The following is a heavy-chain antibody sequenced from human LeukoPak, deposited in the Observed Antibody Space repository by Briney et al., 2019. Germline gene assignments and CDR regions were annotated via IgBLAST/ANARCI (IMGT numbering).Heavy chain of an antibody. CDR3: ARVRYDFWSGYSGVWFDP. CDR2: IFYSGST. V-gene: IGHV4-39*07. CDR1: SGSISTSNYY. J-gene: IGHJ5*02. Sequence: SETLSLTCTVSSGSISTSNYYWGWVRQPPGKALEWIGNIFYSGSTYYSPSLKSRVTISVDTSKNQFSLKLSSVTAADTAVYYCARVRYDFWSGYSGVWFDPWGQGTLVTVSS. D-gene: IGHD3-3*01.